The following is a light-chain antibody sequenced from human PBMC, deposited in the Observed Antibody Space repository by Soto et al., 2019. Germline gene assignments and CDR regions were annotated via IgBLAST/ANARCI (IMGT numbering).Light chain of an antibody. Sequence: QSALTQPASVSGSPRQSITISCTGTSSDVGSYDLVSWYQQHPGKAPKLMIYEGSKRPSGVSNRFSGSKSGNTASLTISGLQAEDEADYYCCSYAGSSTWVFGGGTKVTVL. J-gene: IGLJ3*02. CDR2: EGS. V-gene: IGLV2-23*01. CDR3: CSYAGSSTWV. CDR1: SSDVGSYDL.